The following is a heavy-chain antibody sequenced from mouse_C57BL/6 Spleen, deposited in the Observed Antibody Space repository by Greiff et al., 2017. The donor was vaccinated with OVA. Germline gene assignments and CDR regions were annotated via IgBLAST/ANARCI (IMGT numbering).Heavy chain of an antibody. CDR1: GFTFTSYC. CDR2: IYPGSGST. V-gene: IGHV1-55*01. J-gene: IGHJ3*01. CDR3: ARTGLFAY. Sequence: QVQLLQPGAVLVKPGASLKLSCTASGFTFTSYCITWVLQSPGQGLEWIGDIYPGSGSTNYNEKFKSKATLTVDTSSSTAYMQLSSLTSEDSAVYYCARTGLFAYWGQGTLVTVSA.